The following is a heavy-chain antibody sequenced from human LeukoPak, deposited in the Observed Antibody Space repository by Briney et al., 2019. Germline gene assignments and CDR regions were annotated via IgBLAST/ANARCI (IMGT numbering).Heavy chain of an antibody. Sequence: GGSLRRSGAASGFTVSKFGMHWVRQAPGKGLEGVAVIWHDGSSQNHADSIKGRFTTSRDNSKHTLYLPMNSLRAEDTAAYYCARWGIIGHDAFDIWGQGTVVTVSS. J-gene: IGHJ3*02. CDR3: ARWGIIGHDAFDI. D-gene: IGHD1-14*01. CDR2: IWHDGSSQ. V-gene: IGHV3-33*01. CDR1: GFTVSKFG.